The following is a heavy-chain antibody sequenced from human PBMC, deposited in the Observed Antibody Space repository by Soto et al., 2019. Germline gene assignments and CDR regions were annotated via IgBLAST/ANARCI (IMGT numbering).Heavy chain of an antibody. D-gene: IGHD1-1*01. V-gene: IGHV3-7*01. CDR3: AREMVQIDN. J-gene: IGHJ4*02. Sequence: GGSLRLSCAASGFRFSDYWISWVRQAPGKGLEWVANIKQDGSEKYYVDSVKGRFTIPRDNAKKSLYLQMNSLRVEDTAVYYCAREMVQIDNWGQGTMVTVSS. CDR1: GFRFSDYW. CDR2: IKQDGSEK.